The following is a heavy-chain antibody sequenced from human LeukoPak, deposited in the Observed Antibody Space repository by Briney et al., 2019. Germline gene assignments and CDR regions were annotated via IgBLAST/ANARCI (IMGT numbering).Heavy chain of an antibody. CDR2: IYSGGST. J-gene: IGHJ6*03. CDR1: GFTVSSNY. V-gene: IGHV3-53*01. CDR3: ASGSGSYRTPYYYMDV. D-gene: IGHD3-10*01. Sequence: TGGSLRLSCVASGFTVSSNYMSWVRQAPGKGLEWVSVIYSGGSTYYADSVKGRFTISRDNSKNTLYLQMNSLRAEDTAVYYYASGSGSYRTPYYYMDVWGTGTTVTVSS.